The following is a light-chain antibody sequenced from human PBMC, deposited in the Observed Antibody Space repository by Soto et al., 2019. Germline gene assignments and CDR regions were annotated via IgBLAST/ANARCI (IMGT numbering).Light chain of an antibody. CDR3: QVWDSSSDHYV. Sequence: SYELTQPPSVSVAPGKTATITCAGNNIGSQSVHWYQQKPGHAPVLVIFYDRERPSGIPERLSGSNSGNTATLTISKVEAGDEADYYCQVWDSSSDHYVFATGTKLTVL. V-gene: IGLV3-21*04. J-gene: IGLJ1*01. CDR1: NIGSQS. CDR2: YDR.